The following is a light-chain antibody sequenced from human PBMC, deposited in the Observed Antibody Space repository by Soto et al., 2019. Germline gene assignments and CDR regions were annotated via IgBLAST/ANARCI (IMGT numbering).Light chain of an antibody. V-gene: IGLV2-23*02. CDR1: SGDVWGYNL. CDR2: EVT. Sequence: QSVLTQPASVSGSPGQSITIPCTGTSGDVWGYNLVSWYQQHPGKAPKLMIYEVTERPSGVSNRFSGSKSGNTASLTISGLQPDDEADYSGCSYAGNSEVFGPGTKVTVL. J-gene: IGLJ1*01. CDR3: CSYAGNSEV.